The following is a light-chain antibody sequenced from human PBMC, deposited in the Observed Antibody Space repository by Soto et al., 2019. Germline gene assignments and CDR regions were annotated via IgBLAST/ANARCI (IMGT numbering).Light chain of an antibody. J-gene: IGKJ5*01. Sequence: EIVMTQSPATLSVSPGERATLSCRASQSVSSNLAWYQQQPGQAHRLLIYGASTRATGIPARFSGSGSGTEFTLTISSLQSEDFAVYYCQQYKNWPTITFGQGTRLEIK. V-gene: IGKV3-15*01. CDR2: GAS. CDR1: QSVSSN. CDR3: QQYKNWPTIT.